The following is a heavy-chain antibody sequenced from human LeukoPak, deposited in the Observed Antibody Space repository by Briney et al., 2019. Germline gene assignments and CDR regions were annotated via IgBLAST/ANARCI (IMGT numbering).Heavy chain of an antibody. D-gene: IGHD3-22*01. CDR3: ARGFNYYDSSGYLNWFDP. Sequence: SETLSLTCTVSGGSISSYYWSWIRQPPGKGLEWIGYIYYSGSTNYNPSLKSRVTISVDTSKNRFSLKLSSVTAADTAVYYCARGFNYYDSSGYLNWFDPWGQGTLVTVSS. J-gene: IGHJ5*02. V-gene: IGHV4-59*01. CDR1: GGSISSYY. CDR2: IYYSGST.